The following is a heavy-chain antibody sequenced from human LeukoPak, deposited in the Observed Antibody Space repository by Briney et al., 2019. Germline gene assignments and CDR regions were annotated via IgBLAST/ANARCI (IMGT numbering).Heavy chain of an antibody. CDR2: ISGSGGST. CDR1: GGSISSGGYY. V-gene: IGHV3-23*01. Sequence: LSLTCTVSGGSISSGGYYWSWIRQAPGKGLEWVSAISGSGGSTYYADSVKGRFTVSRDNSKNTLYLQMNSLRAEDTAVYYCAKATPDSYYYDSSGYVDYWGQGTLVTVSS. CDR3: AKATPDSYYYDSSGYVDY. D-gene: IGHD3-22*01. J-gene: IGHJ4*02.